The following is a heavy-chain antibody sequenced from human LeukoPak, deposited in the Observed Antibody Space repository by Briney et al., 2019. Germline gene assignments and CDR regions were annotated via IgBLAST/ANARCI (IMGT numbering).Heavy chain of an antibody. J-gene: IGHJ4*02. Sequence: PSETLSLTCTVSGGSISSGGYSWSWIRQPPGKGLEWIGYIYHSGSTYYNPSLKSRVTISVDRSKNQFSLKLSSVTAADTAVYYCARGSGGYYLLDYWGQGTLVTVSS. V-gene: IGHV4-30-2*01. CDR3: ARGSGGYYLLDY. CDR2: IYHSGST. CDR1: GGSISSGGYS. D-gene: IGHD3-22*01.